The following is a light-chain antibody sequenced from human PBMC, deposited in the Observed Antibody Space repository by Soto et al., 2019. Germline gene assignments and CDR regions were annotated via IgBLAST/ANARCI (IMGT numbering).Light chain of an antibody. CDR2: EVS. V-gene: IGLV2-14*01. Sequence: QSALTQPASVSGSPGQSITISCTGTSSDIGSNNYVSWFQQRPGKAPTLMIYEVSNRPSGVSNRFSGSKSGNTASLTISGLLPEDEADYYCIPYATSTRLFGGGTKLTVL. CDR3: IPYATSTRL. J-gene: IGLJ3*02. CDR1: SSDIGSNNY.